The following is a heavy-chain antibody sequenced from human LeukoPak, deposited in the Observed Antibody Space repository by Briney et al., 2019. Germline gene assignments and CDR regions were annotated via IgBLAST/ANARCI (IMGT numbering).Heavy chain of an antibody. CDR2: ISSSSSYI. J-gene: IGHJ4*02. CDR3: ASRTGDGY. V-gene: IGHV3-21*01. D-gene: IGHD7-27*01. CDR1: GFTFSSYW. Sequence: GGSLRLSCAASGFTFSSYWMSWVRQAPGKGLEWVSSISSSSSYIYYADSVKGRFTISRDNAKNSLYLQMNSLRAEDTAVYYCASRTGDGYWGQGTLVTVSS.